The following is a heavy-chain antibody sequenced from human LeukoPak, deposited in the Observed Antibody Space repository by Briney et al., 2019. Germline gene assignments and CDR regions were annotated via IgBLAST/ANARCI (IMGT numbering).Heavy chain of an antibody. Sequence: ASVKVSCKASGYTFSIYNMHWVRQAPGQGLEWMGIINPSGGTSYAQKLQGRITMTRDTSTSTLLMELSSLRSEDTAVYYCAREGVAGTGLDYWGQGTLVIVSS. V-gene: IGHV1-46*01. CDR3: AREGVAGTGLDY. CDR1: GYTFSIYN. CDR2: INPSGGT. D-gene: IGHD6-13*01. J-gene: IGHJ4*02.